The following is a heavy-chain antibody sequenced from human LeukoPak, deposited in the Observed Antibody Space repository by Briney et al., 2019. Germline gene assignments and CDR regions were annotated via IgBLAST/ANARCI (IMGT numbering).Heavy chain of an antibody. CDR3: ARGAVTSGGVFDI. J-gene: IGHJ3*02. CDR2: IYYSGCT. D-gene: IGHD2-21*02. Sequence: PSETLSLTCTVSGGSISGYYWSWIRQSPGKGLEWIGYIYYSGCTNYNPSLKSRVTISVDTSTNQFSLKLNSLSAADTAMYYCARGAVTSGGVFDIWGQGTIVTVSS. CDR1: GGSISGYY. V-gene: IGHV4-59*01.